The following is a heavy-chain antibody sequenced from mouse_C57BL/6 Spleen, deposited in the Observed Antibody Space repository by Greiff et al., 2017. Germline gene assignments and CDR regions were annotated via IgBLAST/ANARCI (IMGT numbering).Heavy chain of an antibody. D-gene: IGHD2-1*01. V-gene: IGHV7-3*01. CDR2: ISNKANGYTT. J-gene: IGHJ4*01. CDR3: ERYINYGNYCFCAMDY. Sequence: EVMLVESGGGFVQPGGSLSLSCAASGFTFTDSYMSWVRQPPGKALEWLGFISNKANGYTTEYSASVKGRFTISRDTSKSILYLQMKALRAEDSDTYYGERYINYGNYCFCAMDYWGQGTSVTVSS. CDR1: GFTFTDSY.